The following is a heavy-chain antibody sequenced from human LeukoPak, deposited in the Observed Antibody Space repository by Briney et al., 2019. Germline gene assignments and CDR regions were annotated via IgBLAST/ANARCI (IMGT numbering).Heavy chain of an antibody. CDR1: GGSISSYY. CDR3: ARTYRAGGYYYDSSGYYDY. J-gene: IGHJ4*02. Sequence: KTSETLSLTCTVSGGSISSYYWSWIRQPPGKGLEWIGYIYYSGSTNYNPSLKSRVTISVDTSKNQFSLKLSSVTAADTAVYYCARTYRAGGYYYDSSGYYDYWGQGTLVTVSS. D-gene: IGHD3-22*01. V-gene: IGHV4-59*01. CDR2: IYYSGST.